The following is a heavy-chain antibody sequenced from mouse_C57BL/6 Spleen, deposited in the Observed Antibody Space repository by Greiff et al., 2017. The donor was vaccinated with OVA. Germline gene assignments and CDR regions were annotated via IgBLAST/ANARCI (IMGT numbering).Heavy chain of an antibody. D-gene: IGHD1-1*02. CDR2: IYPGGGYT. CDR1: GYTFTNYW. V-gene: IGHV1-63*01. Sequence: VQLQQSGAELVRPGTSVKMSCKASGYTFTNYWIGWAKQRPGHGLEWIGDIYPGGGYTNYNEKFKGKATLTADKSSSTAYMQFSSLTSEDSAIYYCARSPYGYLDYWGQGTTLTVSS. CDR3: ARSPYGYLDY. J-gene: IGHJ2*01.